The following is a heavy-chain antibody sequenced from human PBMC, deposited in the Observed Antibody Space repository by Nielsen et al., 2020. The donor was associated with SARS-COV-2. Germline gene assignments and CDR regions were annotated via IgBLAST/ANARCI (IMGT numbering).Heavy chain of an antibody. Sequence: SETLSLTCAVSGGSIRNTYWGWIRQPPGKRLEWIAYSDHSWRINYNPSLKSRATISADTSKDQFSLKLSTVTAADTAVFYCVRHSSGTNFDYWGRGTLVTVSS. V-gene: IGHV4-59*08. D-gene: IGHD3-22*01. CDR2: SDHSWRI. CDR1: GGSIRNTY. J-gene: IGHJ4*02. CDR3: VRHSSGTNFDY.